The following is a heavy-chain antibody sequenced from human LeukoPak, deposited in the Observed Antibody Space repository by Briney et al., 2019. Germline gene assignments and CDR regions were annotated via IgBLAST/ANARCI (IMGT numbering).Heavy chain of an antibody. Sequence: SETLSRTCAVYGGSFSGYYWSWIRQPPGKGLEWIGEINHSGSTNYNPSLKSRVTISVDTSKNQFSLKLSSVTAADTAVYYCARAPLHFYDSSGSPLRYYYYYGMDVWGQGTTVTVSS. CDR3: ARAPLHFYDSSGSPLRYYYYYGMDV. D-gene: IGHD3-22*01. CDR2: INHSGST. CDR1: GGSFSGYY. J-gene: IGHJ6*02. V-gene: IGHV4-34*01.